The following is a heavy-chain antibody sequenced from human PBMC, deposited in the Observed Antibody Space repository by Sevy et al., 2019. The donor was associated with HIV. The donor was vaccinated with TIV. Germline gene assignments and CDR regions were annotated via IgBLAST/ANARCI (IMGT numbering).Heavy chain of an antibody. Sequence: GGSLRLSCAASGFTFSSYWMSWVRQAPGKGLEWVANIKQDGSEKYYVDSVKGRFTISRDNAKNSLYLQMNSLRAEDTAVYYCARDSKGSRWSAVNYFDYWGQGTLVTVSS. CDR1: GFTFSSYW. CDR2: IKQDGSEK. D-gene: IGHD3-10*01. V-gene: IGHV3-7*01. CDR3: ARDSKGSRWSAVNYFDY. J-gene: IGHJ4*02.